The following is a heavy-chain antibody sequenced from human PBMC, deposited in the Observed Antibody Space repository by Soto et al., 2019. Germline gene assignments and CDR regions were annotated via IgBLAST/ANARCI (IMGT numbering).Heavy chain of an antibody. CDR2: INPSGGST. J-gene: IGHJ3*02. V-gene: IGHV1-46*01. D-gene: IGHD2-21*02. CDR3: ARDPVVTAIFAFDI. Sequence: ASVKVSYNASGSTFTRNYMHWVLQAPGQLLEWMGIINPSGGSTSYAQKFQGRVTMTRDTSTSTVYMELSSLRSEDTAVYYCARDPVVTAIFAFDIWGQGTMVIVSS. CDR1: GSTFTRNY.